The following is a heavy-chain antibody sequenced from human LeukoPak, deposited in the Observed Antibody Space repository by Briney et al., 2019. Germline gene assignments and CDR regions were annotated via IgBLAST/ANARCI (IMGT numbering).Heavy chain of an antibody. CDR1: GGSISGYY. CDR3: ARSGRGYLNWFDP. V-gene: IGHV4-59*08. Sequence: SETLSLTCTVSGGSISGYYWSWIRQPPGKGLEWVGYIYYSGSTNYNPSLKSRVTISTDTSKNQLSLKLSSVTAADTAVYYCARSGRGYLNWFDPWGQGTLVTASS. D-gene: IGHD3-22*01. J-gene: IGHJ5*02. CDR2: IYYSGST.